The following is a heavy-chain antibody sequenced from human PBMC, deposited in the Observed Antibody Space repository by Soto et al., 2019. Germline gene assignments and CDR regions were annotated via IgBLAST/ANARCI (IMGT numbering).Heavy chain of an antibody. V-gene: IGHV3-9*01. CDR2: ISWNSGSI. J-gene: IGHJ4*02. CDR3: AKDRRDGYNYGGADY. Sequence: EVQLVESGGGLVQPGRSLRLSCAASGFTFDDYAMHWVLQAPGKGLEWVSGISWNSGSIGYADSVKGRFTISRDNAKNSLYLQMNSLRAEDTALYYCAKDRRDGYNYGGADYWGQGTLVTVSS. D-gene: IGHD5-12*01. CDR1: GFTFDDYA.